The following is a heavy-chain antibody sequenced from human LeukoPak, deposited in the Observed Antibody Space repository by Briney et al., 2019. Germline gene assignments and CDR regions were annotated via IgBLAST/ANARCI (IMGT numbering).Heavy chain of an antibody. CDR3: ARDSITIGI. Sequence: PSETLSLTCAVYGGSFSGYYWSWIRQPPGKGLEWIGEINHSGSTNYNPSLKSRVTMSVDTSKNQFSLKLSSVTAADTAVYYCARDSITIGIWGQGTMVTVSS. CDR2: INHSGST. CDR1: GGSFSGYY. V-gene: IGHV4-34*01. D-gene: IGHD3-3*01. J-gene: IGHJ3*02.